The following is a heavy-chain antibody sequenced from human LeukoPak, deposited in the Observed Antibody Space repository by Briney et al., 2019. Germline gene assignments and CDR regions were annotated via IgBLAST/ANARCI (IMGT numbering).Heavy chain of an antibody. J-gene: IGHJ4*02. CDR1: GGSISSYY. D-gene: IGHD3-16*02. CDR2: IYYSGST. Sequence: SETLSLTCTVSGGSISSYYWSWIRQPPGKGLEWIGYIYYSGSTNYNPSLKSRVTISVDTSKNQFSLKLSSVTAADAAVYYCARDALRLGELSFQDWGQGTLVTVSS. V-gene: IGHV4-59*01. CDR3: ARDALRLGELSFQD.